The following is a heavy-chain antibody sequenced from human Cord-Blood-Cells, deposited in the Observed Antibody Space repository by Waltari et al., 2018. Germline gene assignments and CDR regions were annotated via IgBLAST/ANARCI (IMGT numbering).Heavy chain of an antibody. V-gene: IGHV3-7*01. CDR1: GFTFSSHW. CDR3: ARDCSSTSCYDY. Sequence: EVQLVESGGGLVQPGASLRLSCAASGFTFSSHWQSWVRQAPGKGLEWVANIKQDGSEKYYVDSVKGRFTISRDNAKNSLYLQMNSLRAEDTAVYYCARDCSSTSCYDYWGQGTLVTVSS. J-gene: IGHJ4*02. D-gene: IGHD2-2*01. CDR2: IKQDGSEK.